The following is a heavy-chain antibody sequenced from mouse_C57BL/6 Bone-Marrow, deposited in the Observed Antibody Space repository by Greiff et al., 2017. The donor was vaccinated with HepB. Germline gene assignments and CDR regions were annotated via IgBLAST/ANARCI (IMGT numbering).Heavy chain of an antibody. D-gene: IGHD1-1*01. CDR1: GFTFSDAW. Sequence: EVQLQQSGGGLVQPGGSMKLSCAASGFTFSDAWMDWVRQSPEKGLEWVAEIRNKANNHATYYAESVKGRFTISRDDSKSSVYLQMNSLRAEDTGIYYCTTDYYGSSPWYFDVWGTGTTVTVSS. V-gene: IGHV6-6*01. CDR2: IRNKANNHAT. CDR3: TTDYYGSSPWYFDV. J-gene: IGHJ1*03.